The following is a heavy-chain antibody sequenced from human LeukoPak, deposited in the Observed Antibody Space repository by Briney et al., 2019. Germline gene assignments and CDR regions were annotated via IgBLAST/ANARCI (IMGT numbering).Heavy chain of an antibody. CDR1: GFAFSYAW. CDR2: LKSKTDGGTT. V-gene: IGHV3-15*01. D-gene: IGHD3-22*01. CDR3: TTDRYYDAAYTT. Sequence: GGSLRLSCAASGFAFSYAWRSCVRQTPGKWLEWVGLLKSKTDGGTTDYAAPVKGRFTISRDDSKNTLYLQMNNLKSEDTAVYYCTTDRYYDAAYTTWGQGTLVTVSS. J-gene: IGHJ4*02.